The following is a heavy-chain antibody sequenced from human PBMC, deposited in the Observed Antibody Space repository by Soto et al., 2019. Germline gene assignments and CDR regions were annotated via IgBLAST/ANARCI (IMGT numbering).Heavy chain of an antibody. J-gene: IGHJ4*02. Sequence: GGSLRLSCAASGFTFSSYGMHWVRQAPGKGLEWVAVISYDGSNKYYADSVKGRFTISRDNSKNTLYLQMNSLRAEDTAVDYCAKDVGIAAEVGLFFDYWGQGTLVTVSS. V-gene: IGHV3-30*18. CDR3: AKDVGIAAEVGLFFDY. CDR2: ISYDGSNK. D-gene: IGHD6-13*01. CDR1: GFTFSSYG.